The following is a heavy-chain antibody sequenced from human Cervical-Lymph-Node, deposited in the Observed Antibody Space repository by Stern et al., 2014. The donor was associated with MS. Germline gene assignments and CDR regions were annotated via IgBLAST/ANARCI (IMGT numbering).Heavy chain of an antibody. Sequence: QVQLQESGPGLVRPSGTLSLTCGVSGDSISGSSDWWSWVRQPPGKGLEGIGAGPHPGRPNYNPSLKSRGNMSVDTTQHQFSLNLNSVPAADTAVYYCARVKWYFDLWGRGTLVTVSS. D-gene: IGHD2-21*01. CDR2: GPHPGRP. CDR1: GDSISGSSDW. CDR3: ARVKWYFDL. V-gene: IGHV4-4*02. J-gene: IGHJ2*01.